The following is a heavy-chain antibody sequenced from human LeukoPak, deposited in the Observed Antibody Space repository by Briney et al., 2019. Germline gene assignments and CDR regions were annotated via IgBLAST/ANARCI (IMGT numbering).Heavy chain of an antibody. CDR1: GGSISSGGYS. Sequence: PSETLSLTCAVSGGSISSGGYSWSWIRQPPGKGLEWIGYIYHSGSTYYNPSLKSRVTISVDRSKNQFSLKLSSVTAADTAVYYCAGAPTMIVVVLDYWGQGTLVTVSS. CDR3: AGAPTMIVVVLDY. CDR2: IYHSGST. D-gene: IGHD3-22*01. V-gene: IGHV4-30-2*01. J-gene: IGHJ4*02.